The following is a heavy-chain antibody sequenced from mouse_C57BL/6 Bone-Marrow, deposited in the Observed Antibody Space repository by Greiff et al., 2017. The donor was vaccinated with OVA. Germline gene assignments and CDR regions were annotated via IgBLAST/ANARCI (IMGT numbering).Heavy chain of an antibody. V-gene: IGHV5-9-1*02. CDR1: GFTFSSYA. CDR2: ISSGGDYI. D-gene: IGHD3-3*01. Sequence: EVKVVESGEGLVKPGGSLKLSCAASGFTFSSYAMSWVRQTPEKRLEWVAYISSGGDYIYYADTVKGRFTISRDNARNTLYLQMSSLKSEDTAMYYCTKGAGDDAMDYWGQGTSVTVSS. J-gene: IGHJ4*01. CDR3: TKGAGDDAMDY.